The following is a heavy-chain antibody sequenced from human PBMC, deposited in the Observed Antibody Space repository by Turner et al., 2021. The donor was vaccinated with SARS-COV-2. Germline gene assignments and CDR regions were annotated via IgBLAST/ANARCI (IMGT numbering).Heavy chain of an antibody. V-gene: IGHV1-18*01. J-gene: IGHJ3*01. CDR1: VYTFATYG. CDR3: ARGSLRFDDLRENAFDV. Sequence: QVQLVQSGAEVKKPGASVKVPGKAVVYTFATYGVVWVRQAPGQGLEWMGWISGYNGNRNYAQSLQGRVTMATDTSTNTAYMELRSLTSADTGVYFCARGSLRFDDLRENAFDVWGQGTLVTVSS. D-gene: IGHD3-16*01. CDR2: ISGYNGNR.